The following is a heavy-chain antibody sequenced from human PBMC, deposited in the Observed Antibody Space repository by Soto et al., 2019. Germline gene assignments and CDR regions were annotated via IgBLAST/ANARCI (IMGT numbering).Heavy chain of an antibody. J-gene: IGHJ6*02. V-gene: IGHV1-18*01. D-gene: IGHD3-16*01. Sequence: QVQLVQSRAEVKNHGASVKVSCKASGYSFTRYGIAWARQAPGQGLEWMGWINTYNGNTNYAQNLQGRVTLTTDTSTSTAYMGLTSLRSNDTAIYYCAMVDVYVTPSPQDVWGQGTTVIVSS. CDR3: AMVDVYVTPSPQDV. CDR2: INTYNGNT. CDR1: GYSFTRYG.